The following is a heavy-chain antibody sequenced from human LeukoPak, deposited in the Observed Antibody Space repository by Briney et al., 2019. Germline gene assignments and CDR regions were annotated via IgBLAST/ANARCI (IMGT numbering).Heavy chain of an antibody. J-gene: IGHJ4*02. V-gene: IGHV3-11*01. CDR2: ISSSGSTI. CDR3: ARDLDNYYGSGSYGY. CDR1: GFTFSDYY. Sequence: GGSLRLSCAASGFTFSDYYMSWIRQAPGKGLEWVSYISSSGSTIYYADSVKGRFTISRDSAKNSLYLQMSSLRAEDTAVYYCARDLDNYYGSGSYGYWGQGTLVTVSS. D-gene: IGHD3-10*01.